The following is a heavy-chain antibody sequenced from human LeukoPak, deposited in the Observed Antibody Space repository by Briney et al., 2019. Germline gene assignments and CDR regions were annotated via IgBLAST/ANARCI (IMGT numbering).Heavy chain of an antibody. V-gene: IGHV1-69*05. CDR2: IIPIFGTA. D-gene: IGHD3-22*01. CDR1: LCTFSSYA. CDR3: ARLGYYDSSGYYRVGAFDI. Sequence: SVTVSFKASLCTFSSYAISWVRQAPGQGLDWMGRIIPIFGTANYAQKFQGRVTITTDESTSTAYMELSSLRSEDTAVYYCARLGYYDSSGYYRVGAFDIWGQGTMVTVSS. J-gene: IGHJ3*02.